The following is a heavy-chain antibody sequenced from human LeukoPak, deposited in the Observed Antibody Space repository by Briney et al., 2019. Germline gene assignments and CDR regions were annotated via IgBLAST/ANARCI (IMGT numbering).Heavy chain of an antibody. D-gene: IGHD3-10*01. CDR2: ISGSGTTT. V-gene: IGHV3-23*01. CDR3: AFDYASGSYLGFDY. Sequence: GGSLRLSCAASGFTFSTYAMTWVRQAPGKGLEWVSAISGSGTTTYYADSVKGRFTISRGNSKNTLYLQMNSLRAEDTAVYYCAFDYASGSYLGFDYWGQGTLVTVSS. CDR1: GFTFSTYA. J-gene: IGHJ4*02.